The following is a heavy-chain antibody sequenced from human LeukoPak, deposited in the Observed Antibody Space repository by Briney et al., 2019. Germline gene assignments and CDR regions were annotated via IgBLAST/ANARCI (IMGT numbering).Heavy chain of an antibody. J-gene: IGHJ6*03. CDR3: ARQGSYGFGYYYYYMDV. D-gene: IGHD5-18*01. V-gene: IGHV5-51*01. CDR2: IYPGDSDT. CDR1: GYSFTSYW. Sequence: GESLKISCKGSGYSFTSYWVGWVRQMPGKGLEWMGIIYPGDSDTRYSPSLQGQVTISADKSISTAYLQWSSLKASDTAMYYCARQGSYGFGYYYYYMDVWGKGTTVTVSS.